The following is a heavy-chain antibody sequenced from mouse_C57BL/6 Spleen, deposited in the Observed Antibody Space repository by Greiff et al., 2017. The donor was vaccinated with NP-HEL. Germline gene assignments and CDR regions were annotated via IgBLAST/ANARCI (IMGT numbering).Heavy chain of an antibody. CDR3: AIERIYYYGSSWGAMDY. V-gene: IGHV1-74*01. CDR1: GYTFTSYW. D-gene: IGHD1-1*01. J-gene: IGHJ4*01. CDR2: IHPSDSDT. Sequence: QVQLKQPGAELVKPGASVKVSCKASGYTFTSYWMHWVKQRPGQGLEWIGRIHPSDSDTNYIQKFKGKATLTVDKSSSTAYMQLSSLTSEDSAVYYCAIERIYYYGSSWGAMDYWGQGTSVTVSS.